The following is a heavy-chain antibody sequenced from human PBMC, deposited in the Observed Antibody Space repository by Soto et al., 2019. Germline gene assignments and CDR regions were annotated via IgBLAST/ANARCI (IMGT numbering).Heavy chain of an antibody. Sequence: SETLSLTCTVSGGSIGSGGYYWNWIRQHPGKGLEWIGYIYYSGNTYYNPSLKSRVTISVDTSKNQFSLKLSSVTAADTAVYYCAREPDYWGQGTLVTVSS. CDR1: GGSIGSGGYY. V-gene: IGHV4-31*03. CDR3: AREPDY. J-gene: IGHJ4*02. CDR2: IYYSGNT.